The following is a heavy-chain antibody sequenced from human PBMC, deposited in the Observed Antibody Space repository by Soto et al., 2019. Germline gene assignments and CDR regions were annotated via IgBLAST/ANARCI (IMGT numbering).Heavy chain of an antibody. CDR2: IKQDGSEK. CDR1: GFTFSSYW. V-gene: IGHV3-7*01. CDR3: ARKDRRVAVAGDDFDY. Sequence: GGSLRLSCAASGFTFSSYWMSRVRQAPGKGLEWVANIKQDGSEKYYVDSVKGRFTISRDNAKNSLYLQMNSLRAEDTAVYYCARKDRRVAVAGDDFDYWGQGTLVTVSS. J-gene: IGHJ4*02. D-gene: IGHD6-19*01.